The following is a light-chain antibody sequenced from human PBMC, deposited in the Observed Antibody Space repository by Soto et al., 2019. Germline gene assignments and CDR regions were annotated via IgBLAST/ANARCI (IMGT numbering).Light chain of an antibody. V-gene: IGKV3-15*01. Sequence: DIVMTQSPATLSASPGERATLSCRASQSVSSNLAWFQQKPGQAPRLLIYGATTRATGIPARFSGSESGTEFTLTISSLQSEDFAVYYCQQYHNWPPKSTFGQGTRVEN. CDR2: GAT. CDR1: QSVSSN. CDR3: QQYHNWPPKST. J-gene: IGKJ1*01.